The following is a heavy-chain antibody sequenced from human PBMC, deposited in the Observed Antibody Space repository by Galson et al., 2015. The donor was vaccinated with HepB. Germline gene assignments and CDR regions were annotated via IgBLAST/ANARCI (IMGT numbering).Heavy chain of an antibody. J-gene: IGHJ5*02. V-gene: IGHV3-7*03. CDR1: GFTFSSYW. Sequence: LRLSCAASGFTFSSYWMSWVRQAPGQGLEWVANIKQDGSEKYYVDSVKGRFTISRDNAKNSLYLQMNSLRAEDTAVYYCARNGYDFWSGYSTPSFDPWGQGTLVTVSS. CDR2: IKQDGSEK. CDR3: ARNGYDFWSGYSTPSFDP. D-gene: IGHD3-3*01.